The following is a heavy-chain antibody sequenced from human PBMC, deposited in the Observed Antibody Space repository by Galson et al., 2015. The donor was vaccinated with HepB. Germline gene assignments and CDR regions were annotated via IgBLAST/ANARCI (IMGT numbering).Heavy chain of an antibody. CDR3: ARDVSEGSQQYPVKVPTASDH. D-gene: IGHD2/OR15-2a*01. J-gene: IGHJ4*02. CDR2: INPSGGRT. Sequence: SVKVSCKASGYTFTTYYIHWVRQAPGQGFEWMGIINPSGGRTTYAQKFQGRLSMTTDTSTNTIYMELSSLRSEDTAIYFCARDVSEGSQQYPVKVPTASDHWGQGTLVTVSS. CDR1: GYTFTTYY. V-gene: IGHV1-46*01.